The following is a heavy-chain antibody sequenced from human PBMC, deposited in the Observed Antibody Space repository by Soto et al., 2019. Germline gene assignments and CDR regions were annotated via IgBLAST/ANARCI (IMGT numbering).Heavy chain of an antibody. CDR3: AKGWGSYYFGMDV. CDR2: MSYDGSKK. CDR1: GFTFSDYG. D-gene: IGHD3-16*01. Sequence: QVQLVESGGGVVQAGRSLRLSCAASGFTFSDYGMHWVRQAPGKGLEWVAVMSYDGSKKYYADSVKGRFTISRDNSKNTLHLQMNSLRAEDTAVYYCAKGWGSYYFGMDVWGQGTTVTVSS. V-gene: IGHV3-30*18. J-gene: IGHJ6*02.